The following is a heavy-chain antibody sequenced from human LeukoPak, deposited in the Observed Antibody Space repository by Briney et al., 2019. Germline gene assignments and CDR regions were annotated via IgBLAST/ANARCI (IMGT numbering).Heavy chain of an antibody. J-gene: IGHJ3*02. CDR1: GFTVSSNS. CDR2: IYSGTI. D-gene: IGHD2-2*01. V-gene: IGHV3-53*01. CDR3: ARAVVPAARSDAFDI. Sequence: GGSLRLSCTVSGFTVSSNSMSWVRQAPGKGLEWVSFIYSGTIHYSDSVKGRFTISRDNAKNSLYLQMNSLRAEDTAVYYCARAVVPAARSDAFDIWGQGTMVTVSS.